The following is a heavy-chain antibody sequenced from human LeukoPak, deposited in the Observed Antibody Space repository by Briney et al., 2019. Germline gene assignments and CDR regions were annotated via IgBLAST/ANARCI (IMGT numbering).Heavy chain of an antibody. J-gene: IGHJ4*02. Sequence: TRYDGSNKYYADSVKGRFTISRDNSKNTLYLQMNSLRAEDTAVYYCARAESGDIVGAPGYWGQGTLVTVSS. D-gene: IGHD1-26*01. CDR3: ARAESGDIVGAPGY. CDR2: TRYDGSNK. V-gene: IGHV3-33*01.